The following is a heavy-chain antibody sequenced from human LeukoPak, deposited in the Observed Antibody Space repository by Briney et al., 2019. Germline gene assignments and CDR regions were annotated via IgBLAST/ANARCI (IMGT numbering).Heavy chain of an antibody. D-gene: IGHD3-16*01. CDR1: GGSFSGYY. Sequence: PSETLSLTCAVYGGSFSGYYWSWIRQPPGKGLEWIGEINHSGSTNYNPSLKSRVTISVDTSKNQFSLKLSSVTAADTAVYYCARSTRGTIRQNGMPRGQTYYDYVWGSPAPYYFDYWGQGTLVTVSS. CDR3: ARSTRGTIRQNGMPRGQTYYDYVWGSPAPYYFDY. J-gene: IGHJ4*02. V-gene: IGHV4-34*01. CDR2: INHSGST.